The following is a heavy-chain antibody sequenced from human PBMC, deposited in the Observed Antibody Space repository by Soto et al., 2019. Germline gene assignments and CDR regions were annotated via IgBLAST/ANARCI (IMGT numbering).Heavy chain of an antibody. J-gene: IGHJ4*02. CDR3: ARDGFFGRSGYFDY. D-gene: IGHD3-3*01. V-gene: IGHV4-30-4*01. Sequence: SETLSLTCTVSGGSINSGDYYWNWIRQPPGKGLEWIGYIYYSGSTYCNPSLKSRVNISIDTSKNQFSLKLNSVTAADTAVYYCARDGFFGRSGYFDYWGQGTLVTVSS. CDR1: GGSINSGDYY. CDR2: IYYSGST.